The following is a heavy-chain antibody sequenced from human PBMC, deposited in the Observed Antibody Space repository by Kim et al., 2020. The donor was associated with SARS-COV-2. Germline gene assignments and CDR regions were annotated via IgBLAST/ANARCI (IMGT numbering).Heavy chain of an antibody. CDR3: ARDGDSSEGGGYYYYMDV. V-gene: IGHV1-18*01. J-gene: IGHJ6*03. D-gene: IGHD3-22*01. CDR1: GYTFTSYG. CDR2: ISAYNGNT. Sequence: ASVKVSCKASGYTFTSYGISWVRQAPGQGLEWMGWISAYNGNTNYAQKLQGRVTMTTDTSTSTAYMELRSLRSDDTAVYYCARDGDSSEGGGYYYYMDVWGKGTTVTVSS.